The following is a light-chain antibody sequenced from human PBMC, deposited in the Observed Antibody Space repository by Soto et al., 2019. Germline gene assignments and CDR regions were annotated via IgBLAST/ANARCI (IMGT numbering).Light chain of an antibody. CDR2: GAS. CDR3: QQYGGSPGT. Sequence: EIVLTQSPGTLSLSSGERATLSCRASQSVRNNYLAWYQQKPGQAPRLLIYGASYRVTGIPDKFSGSGSGADFTLTISRLEPEDCAVYYCQQYGGSPGTFGQGTKVEIK. CDR1: QSVRNNY. V-gene: IGKV3-20*01. J-gene: IGKJ1*01.